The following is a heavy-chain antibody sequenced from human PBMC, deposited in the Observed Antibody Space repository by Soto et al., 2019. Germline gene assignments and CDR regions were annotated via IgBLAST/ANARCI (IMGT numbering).Heavy chain of an antibody. CDR3: ARDGVSSTEYTCNYGTYFDY. CDR1: GFTYSTYT. J-gene: IGHJ4*02. V-gene: IGHV3-30-3*01. Sequence: QVQLVESGGGVVQPGRSLRLSCAASGFTYSTYTMHWVRQAPGKGLEWVAVISYDGNNKFYADSVKGRFTISRDSTKQTLYLQMNSLRPDDSAMYYCARDGVSSTEYTCNYGTYFDYGGQGALVTVSS. D-gene: IGHD1-7*01. CDR2: ISYDGNNK.